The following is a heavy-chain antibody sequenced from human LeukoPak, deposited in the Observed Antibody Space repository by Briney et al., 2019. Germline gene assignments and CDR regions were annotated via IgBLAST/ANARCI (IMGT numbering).Heavy chain of an antibody. Sequence: GGSLRLSCAASGFTFSSYWMHWVRHAPGKGLVWVSRINSDGSSTSYADSVKGRFTISRDNTKNSLYLQMNSLRAEDTAVYYCAKDGGSDPDSFDIWGQGTMVTVSS. CDR2: INSDGSST. D-gene: IGHD2-15*01. CDR1: GFTFSSYW. J-gene: IGHJ3*02. CDR3: AKDGGSDPDSFDI. V-gene: IGHV3-74*01.